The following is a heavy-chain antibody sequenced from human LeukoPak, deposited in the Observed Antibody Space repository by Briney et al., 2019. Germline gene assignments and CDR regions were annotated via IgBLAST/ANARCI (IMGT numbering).Heavy chain of an antibody. J-gene: IGHJ4*02. V-gene: IGHV3-53*01. CDR1: GFTVSSNY. CDR2: IYSGGST. CDR3: ARVTSRSGYYFDY. D-gene: IGHD1-14*01. Sequence: GGSLRLSCAASGFTVSSNYMSWVRQAPGKGLEWVSVIYSGGSTSYSDSVKGRFTISRDTSKETVYLQMDSLRAEDTAVYYCARVTSRSGYYFDYWGQGSLVTVSS.